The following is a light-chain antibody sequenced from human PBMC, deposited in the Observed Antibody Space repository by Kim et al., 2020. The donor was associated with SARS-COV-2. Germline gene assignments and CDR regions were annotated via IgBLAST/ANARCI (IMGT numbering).Light chain of an antibody. Sequence: SYELTQPPSVSVSPGQTASITCSGDKLGDKYACWYQQKPGQSPVLVIYQDSKRPSGIPERFSGSNSGNTATLTISGTQAMDEADDYCQAWDSSTGVVFGGGTQLTVL. CDR1: KLGDKY. J-gene: IGLJ2*01. CDR3: QAWDSSTGVV. V-gene: IGLV3-1*01. CDR2: QDS.